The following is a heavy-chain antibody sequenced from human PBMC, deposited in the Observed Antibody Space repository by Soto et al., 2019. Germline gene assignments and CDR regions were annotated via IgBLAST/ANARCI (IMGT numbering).Heavy chain of an antibody. J-gene: IGHJ4*02. CDR3: AHRTTKASGIDY. CDR2: IYWDDDK. D-gene: IGHD1-26*01. V-gene: IGHV2-5*02. Sequence: QITLKESGPTLVRPTQTLTLTCTFSGFSLSTTGVAVGWIRQPPGEALEWLALIYWDDDKHYRPSLKSRPTITKDTSKNQVVLTMTNMDPVDTATYYCAHRTTKASGIDYWGQGTLVTVSS. CDR1: GFSLSTTGVA.